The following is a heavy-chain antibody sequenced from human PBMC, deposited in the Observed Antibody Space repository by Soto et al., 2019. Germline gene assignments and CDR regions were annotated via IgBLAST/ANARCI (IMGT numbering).Heavy chain of an antibody. J-gene: IGHJ4*02. CDR3: ARAARTGSYSRWFS. D-gene: IGHD2-15*01. Sequence: EVQLVESGGDLVQPGGSLRLSCAASGFSFRNYNMNWGRQSPGKGLEWLAHISSGSDAIYYADSVKGRFTVSRDKDRSSLLLQKNSLRDEDTAVYNSARAARTGSYSRWFSWGQGTPVTVSS. CDR2: ISSGSDAI. CDR1: GFSFRNYN. V-gene: IGHV3-48*02.